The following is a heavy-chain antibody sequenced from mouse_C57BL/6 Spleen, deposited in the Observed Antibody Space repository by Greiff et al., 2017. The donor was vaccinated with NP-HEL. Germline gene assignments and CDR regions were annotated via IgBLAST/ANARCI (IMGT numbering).Heavy chain of an antibody. Sequence: VQLQQPGAELVRPGSSVKLSCKASGYTFTSYWMHWVKQRPIQGLEWIGNIDPSDSETHYNQKFKDKATLTVDKSSSTAYMQLSSLTSEDSAVYYCAGGGYYPYCDYGGQGTTLTVSS. CDR3: AGGGYYPYCDY. D-gene: IGHD2-3*01. CDR1: GYTFTSYW. J-gene: IGHJ2*01. V-gene: IGHV1-52*01. CDR2: IDPSDSET.